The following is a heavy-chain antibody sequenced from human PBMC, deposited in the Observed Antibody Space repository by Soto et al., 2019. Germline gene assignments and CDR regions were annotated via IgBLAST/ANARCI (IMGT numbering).Heavy chain of an antibody. Sequence: QVQLVQSGAEVKKPGSSVKVSCKASGGTFSSYAISWVRQAPGQGLAWMGGIIPIFGTANYAQKLQGRVTITADESTSTAYMELSSLRSEDTAVYYCAIPLQQLGTYYFDYWGQGTLVTVSS. J-gene: IGHJ4*02. D-gene: IGHD6-13*01. V-gene: IGHV1-69*01. CDR3: AIPLQQLGTYYFDY. CDR1: GGTFSSYA. CDR2: IIPIFGTA.